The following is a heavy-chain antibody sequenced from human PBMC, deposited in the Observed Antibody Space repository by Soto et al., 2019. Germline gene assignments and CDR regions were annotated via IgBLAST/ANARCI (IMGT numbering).Heavy chain of an antibody. V-gene: IGHV1-24*01. CDR3: ATMGFCGPGCYSFDY. J-gene: IGHJ4*02. CDR1: GYTLSELA. D-gene: IGHD2-21*02. Sequence: GASVKVSCTVSGYTLSELAIHWLRQAPGKGFEWMGGFDPEGSDTIYAQKSQGRVTMTSDTSTETAYMELESLTSEDTAFYYCATMGFCGPGCYSFDYWGQGTLVTVSS. CDR2: FDPEGSDT.